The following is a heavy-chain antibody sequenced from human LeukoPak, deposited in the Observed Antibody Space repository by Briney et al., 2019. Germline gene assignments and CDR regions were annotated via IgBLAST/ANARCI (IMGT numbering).Heavy chain of an antibody. V-gene: IGHV4-30-4*08. Sequence: SETLSLTCTVSGGSISCGDYYWSWIRQPPGKGLEWIGYIYYSGSTYYNPSLKSRVTISVDTSKNQFSLKLSSVTAADTAVYYCARELPPDILTGAFDYWGQGTQVTVSP. CDR1: GGSISCGDYY. CDR2: IYYSGST. CDR3: ARELPPDILTGAFDY. J-gene: IGHJ4*02. D-gene: IGHD3-9*01.